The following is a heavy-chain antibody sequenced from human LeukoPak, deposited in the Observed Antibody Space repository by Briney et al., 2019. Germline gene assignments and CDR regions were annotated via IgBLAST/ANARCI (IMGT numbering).Heavy chain of an antibody. CDR2: IIPILGIA. D-gene: IGHD5-24*01. J-gene: IGHJ4*02. CDR1: GGTFSSYA. Sequence: GASVKVSCKASGGTFSSYAISWVRQAPGQGLEWMGRIIPILGIANYAQKFQGRVTITAGKSTSTAYMELSSLRSEDTAVYYCARDVAPGDGYNWSGVDYWGQGTLVTVSS. CDR3: ARDVAPGDGYNWSGVDY. V-gene: IGHV1-69*04.